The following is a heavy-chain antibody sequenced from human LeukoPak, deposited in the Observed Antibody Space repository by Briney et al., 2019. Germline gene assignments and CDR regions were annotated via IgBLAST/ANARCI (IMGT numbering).Heavy chain of an antibody. V-gene: IGHV3-23*01. CDR2: ISGAGGTT. Sequence: GGSLRLSCVASGSTFSTYAMSWVRQTPGKGLEWVSAISGAGGTTYYADSVKSRFTISRDNSKNTLYLQMNSLRAEDTAMYYCARPYDTSGYWLLGYWGQGTLVTVSS. CDR3: ARPYDTSGYWLLGY. J-gene: IGHJ4*02. D-gene: IGHD3-22*01. CDR1: GSTFSTYA.